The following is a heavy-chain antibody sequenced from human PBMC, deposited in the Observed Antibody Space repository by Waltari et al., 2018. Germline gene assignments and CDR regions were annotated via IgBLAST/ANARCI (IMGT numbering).Heavy chain of an antibody. J-gene: IGHJ6*03. CDR3: AKDSSSWYYMDV. D-gene: IGHD6-13*01. CDR1: GFTFSNYA. V-gene: IGHV3-23*01. Sequence: EVQLLESGGGLVQPGGSLRLSCAASGFTFSNYAMTWVRQAPGKGLGWVSVIGGNGAGTYYADSVKGRFTISRDNSKNTLYLQMNSLRAEDTAIYYCAKDSSSWYYMDVWGKGTTVTVSS. CDR2: IGGNGAGT.